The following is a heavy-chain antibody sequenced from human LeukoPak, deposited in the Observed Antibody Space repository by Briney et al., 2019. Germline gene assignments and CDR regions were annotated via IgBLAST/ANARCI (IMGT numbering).Heavy chain of an antibody. CDR1: GGSFSGYY. J-gene: IGHJ4*02. CDR3: VSRHYYDSSGFGN. Sequence: SETLSLTCAVYGGSFSGYYWSWIRQAPGKGLEWIWEINHSGSTNYNPSLKRGGTISVDTSKNQFSLKLSSVTAAETAVYYCVSRHYYDSSGFGNWGEGTLVTVSS. D-gene: IGHD3-22*01. V-gene: IGHV4-34*01. CDR2: INHSGST.